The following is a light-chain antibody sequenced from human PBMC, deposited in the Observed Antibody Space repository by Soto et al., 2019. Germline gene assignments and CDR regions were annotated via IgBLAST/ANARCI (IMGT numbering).Light chain of an antibody. CDR3: QQYGDSPYT. J-gene: IGKJ2*01. V-gene: IGKV3-20*01. CDR1: QSVSSNF. Sequence: EIVLTQSPGTLSLSPGERVTLSCRASQSVSSNFLAWYQQKPGQAPRLLIYGASSRATGIPDRFSGSGSGTDFTLTISRLEPEDCAVYYCQQYGDSPYTFGQGTKLESK. CDR2: GAS.